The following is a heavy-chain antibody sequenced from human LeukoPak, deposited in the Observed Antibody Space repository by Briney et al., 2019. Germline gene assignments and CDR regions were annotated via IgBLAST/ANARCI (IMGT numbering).Heavy chain of an antibody. CDR3: AREMIATTGTGWFGP. D-gene: IGHD6-13*01. J-gene: IGHJ5*02. CDR2: ISDDGINK. Sequence: GRSLRLSCAGSGFTFSNYAIQWVRQAPGKGPYWVAVISDDGINKYYADSVKGRFIISRDNSKNTLYLQMNSLRGEDTAVYYCAREMIATTGTGWFGPWGQGTLVTVSS. V-gene: IGHV3-30*01. CDR1: GFTFSNYA.